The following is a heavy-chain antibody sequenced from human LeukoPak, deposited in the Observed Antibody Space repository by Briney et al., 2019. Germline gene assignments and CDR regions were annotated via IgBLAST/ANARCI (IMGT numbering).Heavy chain of an antibody. CDR1: GGSISSSSYY. D-gene: IGHD3-22*01. V-gene: IGHV4-39*07. CDR2: INHSGST. CDR3: ARGLSGREYYYDSSGYYRPLYYFDY. Sequence: SETLSLTCTVSGGSISSSSYYWGWIRQPPGKGLEWIGEINHSGSTNYNPSLKSRVTISVDTSKNQFSLKLSSVTAADTAVYYCARGLSGREYYYDSSGYYRPLYYFDYWGQGTLVTVSS. J-gene: IGHJ4*02.